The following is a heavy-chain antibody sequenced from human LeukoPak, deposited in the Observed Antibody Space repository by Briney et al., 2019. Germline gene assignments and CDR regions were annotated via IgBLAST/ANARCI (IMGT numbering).Heavy chain of an antibody. CDR2: IYHSGST. D-gene: IGHD2-15*01. Sequence: SQTLSLTCAVSGGSISSGGYSWSWIRQRPVKGLEWIGYIYHSGSTYYNPSLKSRVTISVDRSKNQFSLKLSSVTAADTAVYYCARDPNCRGGSCGFDPWGQGTLVTVSS. CDR3: ARDPNCRGGSCGFDP. V-gene: IGHV4-30-2*01. J-gene: IGHJ5*02. CDR1: GGSISSGGYS.